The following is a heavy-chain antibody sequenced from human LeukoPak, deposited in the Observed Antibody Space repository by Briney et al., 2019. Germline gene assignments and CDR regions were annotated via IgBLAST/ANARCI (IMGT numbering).Heavy chain of an antibody. CDR1: GLTFSSYS. Sequence: PGGSLRLSCAASGLTFSSYSMNWVRQAPGKGLEWVSYISSSSSTIYYADSVKGRFTISRDNAKNSLYLQMNSLRAEDTAVYYCAREFSEALWFGELFDAFDIWGQGTMVTVSS. D-gene: IGHD3-10*01. V-gene: IGHV3-48*04. J-gene: IGHJ3*02. CDR3: AREFSEALWFGELFDAFDI. CDR2: ISSSSSTI.